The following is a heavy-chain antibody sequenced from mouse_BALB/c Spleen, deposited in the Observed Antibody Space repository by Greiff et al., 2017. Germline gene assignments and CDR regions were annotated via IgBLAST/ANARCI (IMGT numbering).Heavy chain of an antibody. CDR1: GYSITSDYA. V-gene: IGHV3-2*02. CDR2: ISYSGST. J-gene: IGHJ2*01. Sequence: EVMLVESGPGLVKPSQSLSLTCTVTGYSITSDYAWNWIRQFPGNTLEWMGYISYSGSTSYNPSLKSRISITRDTSKNQFFLQLNSVTTEDTATYYCARSGDYYFDYWGQGTTLTVSS. CDR3: ARSGDYYFDY. D-gene: IGHD2-13*01.